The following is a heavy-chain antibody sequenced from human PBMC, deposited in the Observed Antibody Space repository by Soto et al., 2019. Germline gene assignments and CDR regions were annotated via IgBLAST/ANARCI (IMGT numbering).Heavy chain of an antibody. Sequence: PGESLKIACEGSGYTFATSWIGWVRQMPGKGRGLMGIIFPGDSDTKYGPTFQGQVTFSADKSINTAYLQWRSLEASDTAMDYCARLTGFPNYQSMDVWGQGTTVTVSS. CDR3: ARLTGFPNYQSMDV. CDR1: GYTFATSW. V-gene: IGHV5-51*01. CDR2: IFPGDSDT. D-gene: IGHD3-9*01. J-gene: IGHJ6*02.